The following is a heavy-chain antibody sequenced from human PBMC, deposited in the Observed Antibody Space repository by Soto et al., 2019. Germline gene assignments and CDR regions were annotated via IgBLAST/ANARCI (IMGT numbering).Heavy chain of an antibody. Sequence: TSETLSLTCTVSGGSISSSSYYWGWIRQPPGKGLEWIGSIFYSGSTYYNPSLKSRVTISVDTSKNQFSLKLNSVTAADTAVYFCARLRYSVAAHFDYWGPMGYDSRGQGTLVT. CDR1: GGSISSSSYY. CDR3: ARLRYSVAAHFDYWGPMGYDS. CDR2: IFYSGST. J-gene: IGHJ4*02. D-gene: IGHD6-19*01. V-gene: IGHV4-39*07.